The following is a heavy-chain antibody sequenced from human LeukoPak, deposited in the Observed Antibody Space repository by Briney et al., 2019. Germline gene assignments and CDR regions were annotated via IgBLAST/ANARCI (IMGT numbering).Heavy chain of an antibody. Sequence: ASVKVSCKASGYTFTSYDINWVRQATGQGLEWMGWMNPNSGNTGYAQKFQGRVTMTRNTSISTAYMELSRLRSDDTAVYYCARDLATSFKSVLYYYDSSGYYPGAFDIWGQGTMVTVSS. D-gene: IGHD3-22*01. CDR2: MNPNSGNT. V-gene: IGHV1-8*01. J-gene: IGHJ3*02. CDR3: ARDLATSFKSVLYYYDSSGYYPGAFDI. CDR1: GYTFTSYD.